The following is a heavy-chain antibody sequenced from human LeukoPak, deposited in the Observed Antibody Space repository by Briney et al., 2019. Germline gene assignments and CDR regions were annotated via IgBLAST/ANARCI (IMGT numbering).Heavy chain of an antibody. CDR1: GGSISSYY. D-gene: IGHD5-24*01. CDR2: IYYSGST. J-gene: IGHJ4*02. V-gene: IGHV4-59*08. Sequence: SETLSLTCTVPGGSISSYYWSWIRQPPGKGLEWIGYIYYSGSTNYNPSLKSRVTISVDTSKNQFSLKLSSVTAADTAVYYCARHRRDGSPTQDWGQGILVTVSS. CDR3: ARHRRDGSPTQD.